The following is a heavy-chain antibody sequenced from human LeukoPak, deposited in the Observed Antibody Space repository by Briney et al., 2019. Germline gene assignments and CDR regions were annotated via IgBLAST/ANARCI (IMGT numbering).Heavy chain of an antibody. CDR3: ARDNFPRMAGSARPGFDP. CDR1: GFTFDDYA. V-gene: IGHV3-30-3*01. Sequence: PGGSLRLSCAASGFTFDDYAMHWVRQAPGKGLEWVAVISYDGSNKYYADSVKGRFTISRDNSKNTLYLQMNSLRAEDTAVYYCARDNFPRMAGSARPGFDPWGQGTLVTVSS. J-gene: IGHJ5*02. D-gene: IGHD6-6*01. CDR2: ISYDGSNK.